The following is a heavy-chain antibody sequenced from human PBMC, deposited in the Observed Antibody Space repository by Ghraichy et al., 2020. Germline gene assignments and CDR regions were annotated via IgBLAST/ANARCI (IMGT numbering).Heavy chain of an antibody. D-gene: IGHD3-10*01. CDR3: ARLRRKISWFGELLPPTKKYYFDY. CDR2: INHSGST. CDR1: GGSFSGYY. V-gene: IGHV4-34*01. J-gene: IGHJ4*02. Sequence: SETLSLTCAVYGGSFSGYYWSWIRQPPGKGLEWIGEINHSGSTNYNPSLKSRVTISVDTSKNQFSLKLSSVTAADTAVYYCARLRRKISWFGELLPPTKKYYFDYWGQGTLVTVSS.